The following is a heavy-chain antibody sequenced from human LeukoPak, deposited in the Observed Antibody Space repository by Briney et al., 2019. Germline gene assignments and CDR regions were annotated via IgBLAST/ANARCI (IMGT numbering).Heavy chain of an antibody. D-gene: IGHD6-13*01. CDR2: IYTSGST. CDR1: GGSISSGTYY. J-gene: IGHJ4*02. CDR3: ARASYIVAAGTIDY. Sequence: PSETLSLTCTVSGGSISSGTYYWSWIRQPAGKGLEWIGRIYTSGSTNYNPSLKSRVTMSVDTSKNQFSLKLSSVTAADMAVYYCARASYIVAAGTIDYWGQGTLVTVSS. V-gene: IGHV4-61*02.